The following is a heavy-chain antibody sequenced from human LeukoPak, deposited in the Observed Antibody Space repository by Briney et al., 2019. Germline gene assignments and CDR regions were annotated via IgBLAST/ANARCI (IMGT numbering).Heavy chain of an antibody. CDR3: AREDHYYDSQGLDY. V-gene: IGHV1-18*01. D-gene: IGHD3-22*01. J-gene: IGHJ4*02. CDR1: GYTFTSYG. CDR2: IGAYNGNT. Sequence: ASVKVSCKASGYTFTSYGISWVRQAPGQGLEWMGWIGAYNGNTNYAQKLQGRVTMTTDTSTSTAYMELRSLRSDDTAVYYCAREDHYYDSQGLDYWGQGTLVTVSS.